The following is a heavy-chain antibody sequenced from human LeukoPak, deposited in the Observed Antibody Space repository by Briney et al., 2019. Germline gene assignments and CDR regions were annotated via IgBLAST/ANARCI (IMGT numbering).Heavy chain of an antibody. J-gene: IGHJ4*02. CDR2: IYSGGST. V-gene: IGHV3-53*01. CDR3: AAQGVFSHGGY. D-gene: IGHD3-16*01. CDR1: GFTFSDYY. Sequence: QPGGSLRLSCAASGFTFSDYYMSWIRQAPGKGLEWVSVIYSGGSTYYTDSVKGRFTISRDTSKNTLYLQMNSLRAEDTAVYYCAAQGVFSHGGYWGQGTLVTVSS.